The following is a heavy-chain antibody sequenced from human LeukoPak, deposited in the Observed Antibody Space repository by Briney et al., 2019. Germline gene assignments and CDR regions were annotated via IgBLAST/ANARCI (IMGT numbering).Heavy chain of an antibody. J-gene: IGHJ4*02. CDR1: GFTFSGHY. Sequence: PGGSLRLSCAASGFTFSGHYMSWIRQAPGKGLEWLSHIGISGETSYNADSVKGRFTISRDNGKSTLYLQMNSLRVEDTAVYYCTSHGDSANKVDFWGQGTLVTVSS. V-gene: IGHV3-11*01. CDR3: TSHGDSANKVDF. CDR2: IGISGETS. D-gene: IGHD7-27*01.